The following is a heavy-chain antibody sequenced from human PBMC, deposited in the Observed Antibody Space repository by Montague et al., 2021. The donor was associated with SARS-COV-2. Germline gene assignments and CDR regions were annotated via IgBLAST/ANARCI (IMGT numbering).Heavy chain of an antibody. J-gene: IGHJ5*02. CDR1: GGSISSNNNY. V-gene: IGHV4-39*01. Sequence: SETLSLTCTVSGGSISSNNNYWGWIRQSAGKGLEWIGSIYYSGTTYYNPSLKSRVTTSVDTSKNQFSLRLSSVTATDTSVYYCARSTATFGESHNWFAPWGQGTLVIVSS. CDR2: IYYSGTT. D-gene: IGHD3-10*01. CDR3: ARSTATFGESHNWFAP.